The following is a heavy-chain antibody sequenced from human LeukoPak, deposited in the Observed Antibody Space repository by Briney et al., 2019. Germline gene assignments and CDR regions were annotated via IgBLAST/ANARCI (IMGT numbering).Heavy chain of an antibody. J-gene: IGHJ5*02. D-gene: IGHD3-22*01. CDR3: AGETYYYDSGGYEGP. V-gene: IGHV4-61*08. CDR2: IYYSGST. Sequence: SETLSLTCTVSGGSISSGDYYWSWIRQPPGKGLEWIGYIYYSGSTNYNPSLKSRVTISVDTSKNQFSLKLSSVTAADTAVYYCAGETYYYDSGGYEGPWGQGTLVTVSS. CDR1: GGSISSGDYY.